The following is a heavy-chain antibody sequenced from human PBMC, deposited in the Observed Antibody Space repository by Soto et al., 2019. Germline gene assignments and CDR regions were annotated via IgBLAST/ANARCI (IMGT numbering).Heavy chain of an antibody. CDR2: IWYDGAKQ. CDR1: GFVFSNFG. CDR3: SRAFPQPEPYDFDY. Sequence: QVQLVESGGDVVQPGRSLRLSCVVSGFVFSNFGMHWVRQAPAKGLEWLAVIWYDGAKQYYGDSVKGRFTISRDNSKNKVYLQMNSPRVEDTAVYFCSRAFPQPEPYDFDYWGQGTLVTVSS. V-gene: IGHV3-33*01. J-gene: IGHJ4*02. D-gene: IGHD2-21*01.